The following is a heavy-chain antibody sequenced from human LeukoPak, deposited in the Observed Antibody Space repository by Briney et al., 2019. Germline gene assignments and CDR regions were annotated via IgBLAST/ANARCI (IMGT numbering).Heavy chain of an antibody. CDR2: IKQDGSDK. D-gene: IGHD5-18*01. CDR1: GFTFSSYW. J-gene: IGHJ4*02. Sequence: EGSLRLSCAASGFTFSSYWMSWVRQAPGKGLEWVANIKQDGSDKYYVDSVKGRFTISRDNAKNSQYLQMNSLRAEDTAVYYCARGDSYVDYWGQGTLVTVSS. V-gene: IGHV3-7*01. CDR3: ARGDSYVDY.